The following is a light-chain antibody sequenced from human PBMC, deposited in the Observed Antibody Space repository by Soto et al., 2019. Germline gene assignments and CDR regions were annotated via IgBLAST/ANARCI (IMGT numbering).Light chain of an antibody. J-gene: IGKJ1*01. V-gene: IGKV3-15*01. Sequence: EIVMTQSPATLSLSPGERATLSCMASQSVSSNLAWYQQKPGQAPRLLIFDASTRATGVPARFTGSGSGTEFTLTISSLQSEDFAVYHCQQYNDWPPWTFGQGTKVDIK. CDR2: DAS. CDR1: QSVSSN. CDR3: QQYNDWPPWT.